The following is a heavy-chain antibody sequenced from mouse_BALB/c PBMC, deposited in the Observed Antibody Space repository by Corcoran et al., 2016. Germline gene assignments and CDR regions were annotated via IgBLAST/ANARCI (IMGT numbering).Heavy chain of an antibody. V-gene: IGHV8-12*01. Sequence: QVILKESGHGILQPSQTLSLTCSFSGFSLSTYGTAVNWIRQPSGKGLEWLAQIGSDDTKVYNPFLKSRITISKDTSNSQVFLKITSVDTEDSATYYCANRNYYDAMDYWGQGTSVTVSS. D-gene: IGHD2-1*01. CDR3: ANRNYYDAMDY. CDR2: IGSDDTK. J-gene: IGHJ4*01. CDR1: GFSLSTYGTA.